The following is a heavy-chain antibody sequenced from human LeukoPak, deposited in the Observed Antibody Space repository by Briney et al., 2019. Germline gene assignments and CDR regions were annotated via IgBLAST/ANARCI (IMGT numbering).Heavy chain of an antibody. CDR2: IYTRGST. D-gene: IGHD2/OR15-2a*01. CDR1: GGSMSSYY. Sequence: SETLSLTCTVSGGSMSSYYWSWIRQPAGKGLEWIGRIYTRGSTNHNPSLKSRVTISLDTSKNQFSLKLSSVTAADTAVYYCAGHHPRNTVDFWGQGTLVTVSS. J-gene: IGHJ4*02. CDR3: AGHHPRNTVDF. V-gene: IGHV4-4*07.